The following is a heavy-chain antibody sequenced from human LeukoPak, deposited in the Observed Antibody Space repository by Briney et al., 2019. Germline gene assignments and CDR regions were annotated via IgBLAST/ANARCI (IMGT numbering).Heavy chain of an antibody. V-gene: IGHV1-2*02. J-gene: IGHJ6*02. CDR2: INPNSGGT. D-gene: IGHD3-3*01. Sequence: ASVTVSCTASGYTFTGYYMHWVRQAPGQGLEWMGWINPNSGGTNYAQKFQGRVTMTRDTSISTAYMELSRLRSGDTAVYYCARGATIFGVVMYYYYGMDVWGQGTTVTVSS. CDR3: ARGATIFGVVMYYYYGMDV. CDR1: GYTFTGYY.